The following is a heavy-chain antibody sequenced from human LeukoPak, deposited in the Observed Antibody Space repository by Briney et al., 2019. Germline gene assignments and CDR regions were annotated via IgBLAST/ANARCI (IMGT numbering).Heavy chain of an antibody. CDR2: IIPILGVP. D-gene: IGHD3-10*01. CDR1: GGTFNNYA. J-gene: IGHJ4*02. V-gene: IGHV1-69*04. Sequence: ASVKVSCKASGGTFNNYAINWVRQAPGQGLEWMGRIIPILGVPDYAQRFQGRVTITADISTTTAYMELSSLRSEDTAVYYCAIGRYYGSGTYYLDAAYWGQGTLVTV. CDR3: AIGRYYGSGTYYLDAAY.